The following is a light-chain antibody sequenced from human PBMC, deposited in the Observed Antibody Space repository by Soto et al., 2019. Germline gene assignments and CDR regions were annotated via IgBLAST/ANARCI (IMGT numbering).Light chain of an antibody. V-gene: IGKV1-5*01. J-gene: IGKJ1*01. Sequence: IQMTQSPSTLSASVGDRVTITCRASQSIGSWLAWYQQKPGKAPKLLIYDASTLESGVPSSFSGSGSGTEFTLTISSLQPDDFATYYCQQYNTYPWTFGQGTKVDIK. CDR2: DAS. CDR3: QQYNTYPWT. CDR1: QSIGSW.